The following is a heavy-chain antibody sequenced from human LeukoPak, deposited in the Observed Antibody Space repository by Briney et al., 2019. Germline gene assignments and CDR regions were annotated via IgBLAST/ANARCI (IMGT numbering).Heavy chain of an antibody. Sequence: HPGGSLRLSCAASGFTVSSNYMSWVRQAPGKGLEWVSVIYSGGSTYYADSVKGRFTISRDNSENTLYLQMNSLRAEDTAVYYCAREGSSGYYSVDYWGQGTLVTVSS. V-gene: IGHV3-53*01. D-gene: IGHD3-22*01. CDR3: AREGSSGYYSVDY. CDR2: IYSGGST. CDR1: GFTVSSNY. J-gene: IGHJ4*02.